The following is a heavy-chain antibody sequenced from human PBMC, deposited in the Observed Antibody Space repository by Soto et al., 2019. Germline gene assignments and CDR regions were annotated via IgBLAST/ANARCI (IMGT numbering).Heavy chain of an antibody. CDR1: GFTFSSYS. J-gene: IGHJ4*02. CDR3: ARTDDFWSGYYYFDF. D-gene: IGHD3-3*01. V-gene: IGHV3-48*01. Sequence: GGSLRLSCAASGFTFSSYSMSWVRQAPGKGLEWVSYISGNSSDIYYADSVKGRFTISRDNAKNSLYLQMNSLRAEDTAVYYCARTDDFWSGYYYFDFWGQGSLVTVSS. CDR2: ISGNSSDI.